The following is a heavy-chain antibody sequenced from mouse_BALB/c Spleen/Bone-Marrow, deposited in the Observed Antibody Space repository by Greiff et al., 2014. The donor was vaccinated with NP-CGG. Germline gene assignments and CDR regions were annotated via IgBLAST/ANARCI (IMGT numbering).Heavy chain of an antibody. D-gene: IGHD1-1*01. CDR3: ANYCFGSSLFAY. Sequence: EVKLMESGAELVKPGASVKLSCTASGFNIKDTYMHWVKQRPEQSLEWIGRIDPANGNTKYDPKFQGKATITADTSSNTAYLQLSSLTSEDTAVYYCANYCFGSSLFAYWGQGTLVTVSA. CDR1: GFNIKDTY. J-gene: IGHJ3*01. V-gene: IGHV14-3*02. CDR2: IDPANGNT.